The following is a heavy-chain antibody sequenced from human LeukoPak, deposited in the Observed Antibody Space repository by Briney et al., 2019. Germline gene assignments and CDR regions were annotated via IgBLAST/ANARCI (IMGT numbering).Heavy chain of an antibody. J-gene: IGHJ5*02. Sequence: AGESLRLSCAASGFTFSSYSMNWVRQAPGKGLQWVSSISSTSSYIYYADSVKGRFPISRDNAKNSLYLQMNSLRAEDTAVYYCTRNWGSDHWFDPWGQGTLVTVSS. CDR2: ISSTSSYI. CDR3: TRNWGSDHWFDP. D-gene: IGHD7-27*01. CDR1: GFTFSSYS. V-gene: IGHV3-21*04.